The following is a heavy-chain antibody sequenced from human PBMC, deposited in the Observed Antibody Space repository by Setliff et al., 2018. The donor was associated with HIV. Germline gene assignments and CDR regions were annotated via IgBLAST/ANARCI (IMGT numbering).Heavy chain of an antibody. CDR2: INAGNGNT. D-gene: IGHD3-10*01. V-gene: IGHV1-3*01. CDR1: GYTFTSYA. CDR3: ASSPYGSGSYLI. J-gene: IGHJ4*02. Sequence: ASVKVSCKASGYTFTSYAMHWVRQAPGQRLEWMGWINAGNGNTKCSQKFQGRVTITRDTSASTAYMELSSLRSEDTAVYYCASSPYGSGSYLIWGQGTLVTVSS.